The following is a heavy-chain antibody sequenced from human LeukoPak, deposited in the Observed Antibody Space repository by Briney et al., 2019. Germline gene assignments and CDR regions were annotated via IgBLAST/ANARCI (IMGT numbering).Heavy chain of an antibody. CDR2: INPNSGGT. V-gene: IGHV1-2*02. Sequence: ASVKVSCKASGYTFTGYYMHWVRPAPGQGLEWMGWINPNSGGTNYAQKFQGRVTMTRDTSTSTAYMELSRLRSDDTAVYYCARVIGELFLDYWGQGTLVTVSS. D-gene: IGHD3-10*01. CDR3: ARVIGELFLDY. CDR1: GYTFTGYY. J-gene: IGHJ4*02.